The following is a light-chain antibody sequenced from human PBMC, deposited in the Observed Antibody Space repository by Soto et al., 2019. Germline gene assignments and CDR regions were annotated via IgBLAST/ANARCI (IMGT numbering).Light chain of an antibody. J-gene: IGLJ3*02. CDR2: EVS. CDR1: SSDVGGYNY. V-gene: IGLV2-14*01. CDR3: SSYTARSTWV. Sequence: QSALSPPASVSGSPRQSITISCTGTSSDVGGYNYVSWYQQHPGTSPKLMIYEVSNRPSGVSNRFSGSKSGNTASLIISGLQAEDEGDYYCSSYTARSTWVFGGGTKLTAL.